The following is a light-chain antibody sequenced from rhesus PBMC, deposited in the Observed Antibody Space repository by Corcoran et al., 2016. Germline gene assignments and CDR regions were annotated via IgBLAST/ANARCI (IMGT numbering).Light chain of an antibody. Sequence: DIQMTQSPSSLSASVGDKVTITCHASQGISNWLAWYQQKPGKAPKPLINYASRLQSGAPSRFSGRGSGTDYTLTISSLQPEDFATYYCQQYDDLPRTFGQGTKVEIK. J-gene: IGKJ1*01. CDR2: YAS. V-gene: IGKV1-19*01. CDR3: QQYDDLPRT. CDR1: QGISNW.